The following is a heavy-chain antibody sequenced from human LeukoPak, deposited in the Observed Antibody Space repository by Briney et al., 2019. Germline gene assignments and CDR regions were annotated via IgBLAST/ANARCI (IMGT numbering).Heavy chain of an antibody. J-gene: IGHJ3*02. CDR2: ITGSGGGT. D-gene: IGHD7-27*01. CDR1: GFTFSNYA. Sequence: GGSLRLSCAVSGFTFSNYAMSWVRQAAGKGLHWVSAITGSGGGTSYADSVKGRFTISRDNSKNTLYLQMNSLRAEDTAVYYCARGGLGIGDFDIWGQGTMVTVSS. CDR3: ARGGLGIGDFDI. V-gene: IGHV3-23*01.